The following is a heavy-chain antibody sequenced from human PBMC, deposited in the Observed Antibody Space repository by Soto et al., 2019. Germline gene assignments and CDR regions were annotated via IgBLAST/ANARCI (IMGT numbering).Heavy chain of an antibody. CDR3: ARDQSSTYDY. CDR1: GFTFRSYA. J-gene: IGHJ4*02. D-gene: IGHD1-26*01. CDR2: ITSNGGNT. Sequence: EVQLVESGGGLVQPGGSLRLSCVASGFTFRSYAMHWVRQAPGKGLEYVSGITSNGGNTYYANSVKGRFTISRDNSKNTLYLQMGSLRDEDMAGYYCARDQSSTYDYWGQGTLVTVSS. V-gene: IGHV3-64*01.